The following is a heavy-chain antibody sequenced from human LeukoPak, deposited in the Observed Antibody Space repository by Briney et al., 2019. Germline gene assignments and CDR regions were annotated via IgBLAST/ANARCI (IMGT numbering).Heavy chain of an antibody. J-gene: IGHJ3*02. CDR3: ARSNGYNYRLDAFDI. D-gene: IGHD5-24*01. CDR1: GGSISTYY. Sequence: SETLSLTCTVSGGSISTYYWGWIRQPPGKGLEWIGYIYYSGSTNYNPSLKSRVTISVDTSKNQFSLKLSSVTAADTAVYYCARSNGYNYRLDAFDIWGQGTMVTVSS. V-gene: IGHV4-59*01. CDR2: IYYSGST.